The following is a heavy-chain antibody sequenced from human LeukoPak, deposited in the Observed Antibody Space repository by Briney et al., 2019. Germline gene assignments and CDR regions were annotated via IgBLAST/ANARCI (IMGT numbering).Heavy chain of an antibody. D-gene: IGHD1-26*01. J-gene: IGHJ6*02. CDR2: IRSKANSYAT. CDR1: GFTLSGST. CDR3: TSSGSYGGMDV. Sequence: AGGSLKLSCAASGFTLSGSTMHWVRQASGKGPEWVGRIRSKANSYATAYAASVKGRFTISRDDSKNTAYLQMNSLKTEDTAVYYCTSSGSYGGMDVWGQGTTVTVSS. V-gene: IGHV3-73*01.